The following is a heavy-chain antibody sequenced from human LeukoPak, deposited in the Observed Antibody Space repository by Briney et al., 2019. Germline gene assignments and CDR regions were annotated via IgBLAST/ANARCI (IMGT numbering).Heavy chain of an antibody. CDR2: IYHSGST. Sequence: PSETLSLTCTVSGYSISSGYYWGWIRQPPGKGLEWIGSIYHSGSTYYNPSLKSRVTISVETSKNQFSLKLKSVTAADTAVYYCARGGYYGSGNDFRFDPWGQGTLVTVSS. D-gene: IGHD3-10*01. V-gene: IGHV4-38-2*02. J-gene: IGHJ5*02. CDR1: GYSISSGYY. CDR3: ARGGYYGSGNDFRFDP.